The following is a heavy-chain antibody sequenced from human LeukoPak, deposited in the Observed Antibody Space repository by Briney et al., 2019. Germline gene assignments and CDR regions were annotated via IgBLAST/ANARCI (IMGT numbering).Heavy chain of an antibody. V-gene: IGHV1-2*02. CDR3: ARDLAWGSGYDLDY. CDR2: INPISGDT. J-gene: IGHJ4*01. CDR1: GYTFIDSF. D-gene: IGHD5-12*01. Sequence: ASVNVSCKASGYTFIDSFMHCVRQAPGQGPEWRGWINPISGDTNYAQKFQDRLTLTRDTSISTAYMELTRLRFDDTAMYYCARDLAWGSGYDLDYWGLGTLVIVSS.